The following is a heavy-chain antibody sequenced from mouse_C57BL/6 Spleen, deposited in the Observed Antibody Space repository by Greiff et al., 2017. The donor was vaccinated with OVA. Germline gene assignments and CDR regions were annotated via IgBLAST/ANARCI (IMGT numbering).Heavy chain of an antibody. CDR2: ISDGGSYT. D-gene: IGHD2-4*01. V-gene: IGHV5-4*01. J-gene: IGHJ4*01. CDR1: GFTFSSYA. Sequence: EVKLVESGGGLVKPGGSLKLSCAASGFTFSSYAMSWVRQTPEKRLEWVATISDGGSYTYYPDNVKGRFTISRDNAKNNLYLQMSHLKSEDTAMYYCARDYYDYGWGYWGQGTSVTVSS. CDR3: ARDYYDYGWGY.